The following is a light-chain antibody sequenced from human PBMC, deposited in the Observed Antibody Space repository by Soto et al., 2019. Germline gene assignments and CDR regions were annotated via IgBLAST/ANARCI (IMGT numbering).Light chain of an antibody. V-gene: IGKV3D-20*01. Sequence: IVLTQYPATLSLSPGEGATLSCGASQSVSSSYLAWYQLKPGLAPRLLIYDASSRATGIPDRFSGSGSGTDFTLTINRLEPEDSAVYYCQQYRSLITFGQGTRLEIK. CDR3: QQYRSLIT. J-gene: IGKJ5*01. CDR2: DAS. CDR1: QSVSSSY.